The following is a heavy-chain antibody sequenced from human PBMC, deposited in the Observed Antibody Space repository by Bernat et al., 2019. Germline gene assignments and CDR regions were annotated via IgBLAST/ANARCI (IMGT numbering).Heavy chain of an antibody. CDR1: GYTFTSYG. CDR3: ARGGGPYCSSTSCETYYYYGMDV. CDR2: IIPILGIA. Sequence: QVQLVQSGAEVKKPGASVKVSCKASGYTFTSYGISWVRQAPGQGLEWMGWIIPILGIANYAQKFQGRVTITADKSTSTAYMELSSLRSEDTAVYYCARGGGPYCSSTSCETYYYYGMDVWGQGTTVTVSS. D-gene: IGHD2-2*01. V-gene: IGHV1-69*10. J-gene: IGHJ6*02.